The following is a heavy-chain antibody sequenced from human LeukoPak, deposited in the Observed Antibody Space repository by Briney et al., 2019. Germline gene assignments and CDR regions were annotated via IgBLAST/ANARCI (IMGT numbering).Heavy chain of an antibody. Sequence: TGGSLRLSCAASGFTFTTYAMSWVRQAPGKGLEWVSAIGGGGVRTYYADSVKGRFTISRDNSKDTLCVQMNSLRAEDTAVYYCAKASRQGAVASPLDYWGQGTLVTVSS. CDR3: AKASRQGAVASPLDY. J-gene: IGHJ4*02. CDR1: GFTFTTYA. V-gene: IGHV3-23*01. CDR2: IGGGGVRT. D-gene: IGHD6-19*01.